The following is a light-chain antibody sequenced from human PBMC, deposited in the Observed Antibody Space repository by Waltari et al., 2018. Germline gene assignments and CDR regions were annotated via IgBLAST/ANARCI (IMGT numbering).Light chain of an antibody. Sequence: LVLTQSPSAPASLGASVKLTCTLSSGYNRTVIAWLQQQPGKGPRYLMKVNSDGSHRKGDDIPDRFSASKSGTECYLTISSLQSEDEADYFCQTGGHGTWVFGGGTKLTVL. CDR1: SGYNRTV. CDR3: QTGGHGTWV. V-gene: IGLV4-69*01. J-gene: IGLJ3*02. CDR2: VNSDGSH.